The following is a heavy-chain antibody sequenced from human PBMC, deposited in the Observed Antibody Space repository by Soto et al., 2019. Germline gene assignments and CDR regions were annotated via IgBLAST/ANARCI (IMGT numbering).Heavy chain of an antibody. CDR3: AREHSSSGLNWFDP. CDR2: ISSSSSTI. Sequence: EVQLVESGGGLVQPGGSLRLSCAASGFTFSSYSMNWVRQAPGKGLEWVSYISSSSSTIYYADSVKGRFTISRDNAKNSLNLQMNSLRDEDTAVYYCAREHSSSGLNWFDPWGQGTLVTVSS. D-gene: IGHD6-6*01. J-gene: IGHJ5*02. V-gene: IGHV3-48*02. CDR1: GFTFSSYS.